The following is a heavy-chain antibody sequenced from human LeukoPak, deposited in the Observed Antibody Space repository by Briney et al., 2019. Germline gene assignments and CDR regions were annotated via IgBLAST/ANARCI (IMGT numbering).Heavy chain of an antibody. J-gene: IGHJ4*02. CDR3: ARQGYYDYVWGGYPALHFDY. D-gene: IGHD3-16*01. CDR2: IIPIFGTA. Sequence: SVKVSCKASGYTFTGYYIHWVRQAPGQGLEWTGGIIPIFGTANYAQKFQGRVTITADKSTSTAYMELSSLRSEETAVYYCARQGYYDYVWGGYPALHFDYWGQGTLVTVSS. CDR1: GYTFTGYY. V-gene: IGHV1-69*06.